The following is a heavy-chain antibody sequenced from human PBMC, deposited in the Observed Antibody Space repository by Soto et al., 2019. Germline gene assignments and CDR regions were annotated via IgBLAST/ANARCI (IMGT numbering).Heavy chain of an antibody. CDR2: ISAYNGNT. Sequence: QVQLVQPGAEVKKPGASVKVSCKASGYTFTSYGISWVRQAPGQGLEWMGWISAYNGNTNYAQKLQGRVTMTTDTSTSTAYMELRSLRSDDTAVYYCARSAYRGGSYSLFGYWGQGTLVTVSS. CDR1: GYTFTSYG. J-gene: IGHJ4*02. V-gene: IGHV1-18*01. D-gene: IGHD1-26*01. CDR3: ARSAYRGGSYSLFGY.